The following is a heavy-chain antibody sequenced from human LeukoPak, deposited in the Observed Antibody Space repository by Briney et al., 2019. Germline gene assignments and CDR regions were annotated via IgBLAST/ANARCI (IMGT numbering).Heavy chain of an antibody. D-gene: IGHD4-17*01. J-gene: IGHJ5*02. CDR3: ARAATATTGTWFDT. Sequence: SETLCLTCAASGYSISSGYYWGWIRQPPGKVLEWFGSICHSGSTYYDPSLKSRFTISVDTSKNPLSLQLNSVTAADTAVYYCARAATATTGTWFDTWGQGTLVTVSS. CDR2: ICHSGST. V-gene: IGHV4-38-2*01. CDR1: GYSISSGYY.